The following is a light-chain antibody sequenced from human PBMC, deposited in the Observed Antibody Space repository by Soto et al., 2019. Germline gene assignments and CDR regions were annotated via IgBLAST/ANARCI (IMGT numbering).Light chain of an antibody. CDR1: QSVSSY. CDR3: QQRSNWPPT. V-gene: IGKV3-11*01. J-gene: IGKJ2*01. CDR2: DAS. Sequence: EIVLTQSPATLSLSPGERATLSCRASQSVSSYLAWYQQKPGQAPRLLIYDASNRATGIPARLSGSGSGTDFTLTISSLEPEDFAVYYCQQRSNWPPTFGQVTMLEIK.